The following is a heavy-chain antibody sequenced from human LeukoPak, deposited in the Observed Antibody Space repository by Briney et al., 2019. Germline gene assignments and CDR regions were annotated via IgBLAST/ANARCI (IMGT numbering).Heavy chain of an antibody. CDR1: GGSISTYY. D-gene: IGHD3-10*01. CDR2: VYRSGNT. V-gene: IGHV4-4*07. Sequence: SETLSLTCSVSGGSISTYYWSWIRQPAGKGLEWIGRVYRSGNTNYNPSLKSRVTISVDTSKNQFSLKLSSVTAADTAVYYCARGGASGSHLHWFDPWGQGTLVTVSS. CDR3: ARGGASGSHLHWFDP. J-gene: IGHJ5*02.